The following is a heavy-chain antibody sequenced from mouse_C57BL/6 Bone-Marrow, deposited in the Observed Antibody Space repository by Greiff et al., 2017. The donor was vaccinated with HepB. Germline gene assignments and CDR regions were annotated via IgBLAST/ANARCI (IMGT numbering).Heavy chain of an antibody. Sequence: EVKLMESEGGLVQPGSSMKLSCTASGFTFSDYYMAWVSQVPEKGLEWVANINYDGSSTYYLDSLKSRFIISRDNAKNILYLQMSSLKSEDTATYYCARDSSLSYWYFDVWGTGPTVTVSS. D-gene: IGHD2-12*01. V-gene: IGHV5-16*01. CDR3: ARDSSLSYWYFDV. CDR1: GFTFSDYY. J-gene: IGHJ1*03. CDR2: INYDGSST.